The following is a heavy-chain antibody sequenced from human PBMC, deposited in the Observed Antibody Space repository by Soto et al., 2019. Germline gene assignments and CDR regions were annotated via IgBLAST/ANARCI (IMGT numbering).Heavy chain of an antibody. V-gene: IGHV3-21*01. Sequence: GGSLRLSCAASGFTFSDYIMNWVRQAPGKGLEWVASISTTSSYMYYSDSVKGRFTISRDNAKNSLFLQMNSLRAEDTAVYYFARYCSSTSCYGALYYYYGMDVWGQGTTVTVSS. D-gene: IGHD2-2*01. J-gene: IGHJ6*02. CDR2: ISTTSSYM. CDR3: ARYCSSTSCYGALYYYYGMDV. CDR1: GFTFSDYI.